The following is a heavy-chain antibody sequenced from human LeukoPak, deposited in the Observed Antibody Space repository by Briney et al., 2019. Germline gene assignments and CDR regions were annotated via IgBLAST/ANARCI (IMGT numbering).Heavy chain of an antibody. J-gene: IGHJ4*02. V-gene: IGHV4-59*08. D-gene: IGHD2-15*01. CDR1: GGSISSYY. Sequence: SETLSLTCTVSGGSISSYYWSWIRQPPGKGLEWIGYIYYSGSTNYNPSLKSRVTISVDTSKNRFSLKLSSVTAADTAMYYCARRGGSFDGPPDYWGQGTLVTVSS. CDR3: ARRGGSFDGPPDY. CDR2: IYYSGST.